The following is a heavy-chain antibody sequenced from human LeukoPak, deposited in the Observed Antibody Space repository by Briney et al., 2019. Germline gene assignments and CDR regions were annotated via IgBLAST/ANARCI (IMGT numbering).Heavy chain of an antibody. V-gene: IGHV4-4*07. CDR1: GGSISTIY. J-gene: IGHJ5*02. CDR2: IYTSGST. Sequence: SETLSLTCTVSGGSISTIYWSWIRQPATKGLEWIGRIYTSGSTRYNPSLKSRVTMSVDTSKNQFSLKLSSVTAADTAVYYCARGRNPNWFDPWGQGTLVTVSS. CDR3: ARGRNPNWFDP. D-gene: IGHD2/OR15-2a*01.